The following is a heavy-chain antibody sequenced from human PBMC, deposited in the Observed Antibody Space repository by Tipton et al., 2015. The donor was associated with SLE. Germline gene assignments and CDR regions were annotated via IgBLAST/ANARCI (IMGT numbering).Heavy chain of an antibody. CDR3: ARFPRAATVGLVFYYYYMDV. CDR1: GFTFTDYS. V-gene: IGHV3-21*01. Sequence: SLRLSCAASGFTFTDYSMNWVRQAPGQGLEWLSSITSKSDFIHYADSVKGRFTISRDNAKNSLFLHMNGLRAEDTAVYYCARFPRAATVGLVFYYYYMDVWGRGTTVTVSS. CDR2: ITSKSDFI. D-gene: IGHD6-13*01. J-gene: IGHJ6*03.